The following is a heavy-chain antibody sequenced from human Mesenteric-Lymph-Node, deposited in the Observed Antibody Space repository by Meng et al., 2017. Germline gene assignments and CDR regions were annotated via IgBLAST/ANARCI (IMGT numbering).Heavy chain of an antibody. D-gene: IGHD5-24*01. CDR1: GFTFSSYW. V-gene: IGHV3-7*03. CDR2: IKQDGSEK. Sequence: GGSLRLSCAASGFTFSSYWMSWVRQAPGKGLEWAANIKQDGSEKYYVDSVKGRFTISRDNSKNTLYLQMNSLRVDDTAVYYCCRDGYNFIPNDYWGQGTLVNVDS. CDR3: CRDGYNFIPNDY. J-gene: IGHJ4*02.